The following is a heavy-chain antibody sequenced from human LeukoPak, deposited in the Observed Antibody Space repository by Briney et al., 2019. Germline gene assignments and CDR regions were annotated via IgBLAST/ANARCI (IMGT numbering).Heavy chain of an antibody. CDR1: GFIFSNHW. CDR2: IKQDGSVN. V-gene: IGHV3-7*03. Sequence: GGSLRLSCAASGFIFSNHWMTWVRQAPGKGLEWVANIKQDGSVNHYVDSVKGRFTISRDNAKNSLYLQMNSLRAEDTAVYYCARHSNGWSEGTYWGQGTLVTVTS. D-gene: IGHD6-19*01. J-gene: IGHJ4*02. CDR3: ARHSNGWSEGTY.